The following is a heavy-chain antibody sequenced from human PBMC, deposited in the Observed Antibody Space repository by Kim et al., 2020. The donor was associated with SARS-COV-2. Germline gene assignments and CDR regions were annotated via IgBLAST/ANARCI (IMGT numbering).Heavy chain of an antibody. CDR2: IYYSGST. CDR1: GGSISSSSYY. D-gene: IGHD6-13*01. CDR3: ARHGQQRVLDY. V-gene: IGHV4-39*01. Sequence: SETLSLTCTVSGGSISSSSYYWGWIRQPPGKGLEWIGSIYYSGSTYYNPSLKSRVTISVDTSKNQFSLKLSSVTAADTAVYYCARHGQQRVLDYWGQGTLVSVSS. J-gene: IGHJ4*02.